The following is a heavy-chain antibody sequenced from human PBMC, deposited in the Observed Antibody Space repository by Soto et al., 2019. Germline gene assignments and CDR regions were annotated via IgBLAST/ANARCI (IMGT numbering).Heavy chain of an antibody. Sequence: AASVKVSCKASGYTFSHYGIGWVRQAPGQGPEWMGWISAYNGNRHFAEGLRGRITMTTNTTTSTADMELRSLSSDDTAVYYCARGGQECSNSGCGYIYDGMDVWGQGTTVTVSS. CDR3: ARGGQECSNSGCGYIYDGMDV. CDR1: GYTFSHYG. V-gene: IGHV1-18*01. J-gene: IGHJ6*02. CDR2: ISAYNGNR. D-gene: IGHD1-26*01.